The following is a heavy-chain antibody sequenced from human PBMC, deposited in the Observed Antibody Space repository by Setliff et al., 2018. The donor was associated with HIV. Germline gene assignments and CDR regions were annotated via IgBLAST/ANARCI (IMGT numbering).Heavy chain of an antibody. J-gene: IGHJ4*02. D-gene: IGHD3-10*01. CDR3: ARRSRLWSLDY. V-gene: IGHV5-51*01. CDR1: GYSFTNYW. CDR2: IWPGDSDV. Sequence: PGESLKISCKGSGYSFTNYWISWVRQMPGKGLEWMGTIWPGDSDVRYGPSFQGQVTISVDKTVATAYLEWSSLKASDTAIYYCARRSRLWSLDYWGQGTLVTVSS.